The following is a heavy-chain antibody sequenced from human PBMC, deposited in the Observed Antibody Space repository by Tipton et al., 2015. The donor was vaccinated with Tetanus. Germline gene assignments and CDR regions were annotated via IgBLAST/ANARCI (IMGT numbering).Heavy chain of an antibody. CDR3: ARGLPREPFYLDY. CDR1: GDSISSGPYS. J-gene: IGHJ4*01. D-gene: IGHD1-26*01. V-gene: IGHV4-31*03. Sequence: TLSLTCTVSGDSISSGPYSWSWLRQHPGKGLEWIGNIYYTALTSYTPSLSSRVTISVDSSKNHFSLNLPSVTAAATAVYFCARGLPREPFYLDYWGHGKQVTVSS. CDR2: IYYTALT.